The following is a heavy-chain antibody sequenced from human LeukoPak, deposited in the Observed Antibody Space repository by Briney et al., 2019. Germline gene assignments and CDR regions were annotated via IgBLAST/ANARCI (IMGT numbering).Heavy chain of an antibody. Sequence: GGSLRLSRAASAFSFISDAMGSVRQPPGKGLEWVSAISGIGGSTYYALSVKGRFTISRDHSKNSLYLQTTSLSAAHTSVYSCAKYYSSGWPAYYFDYWGQGTLVAVSS. J-gene: IGHJ4*02. CDR1: AFSFISDA. CDR2: ISGIGGST. D-gene: IGHD6-19*01. CDR3: AKYYSSGWPAYYFDY. V-gene: IGHV3-23*01.